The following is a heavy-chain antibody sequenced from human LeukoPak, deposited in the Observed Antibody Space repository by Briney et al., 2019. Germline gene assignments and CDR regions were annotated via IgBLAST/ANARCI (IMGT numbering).Heavy chain of an antibody. V-gene: IGHV4-4*02. CDR2: IYHSGST. Sequence: PSETLSLTCAVSGASISSSNWWSWVRQPPGKGLEWIGEIYHSGSTNYNPSLNPSLKSRVTISVDKSKNQFSLKLSSVTAADTAVYYCASHKSYVRHFDYWGQGTLVTVSS. D-gene: IGHD3-16*01. J-gene: IGHJ4*02. CDR3: ASHKSYVRHFDY. CDR1: GASISSSNW.